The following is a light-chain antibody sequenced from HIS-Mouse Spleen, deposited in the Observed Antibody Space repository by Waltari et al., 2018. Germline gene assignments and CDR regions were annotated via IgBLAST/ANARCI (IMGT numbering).Light chain of an antibody. CDR3: SSYTSSSSWV. CDR2: EVS. CDR1: SSDVGGYNY. V-gene: IGLV2-14*01. Sequence: QSALTQPASVSGSTGQSITISCTGTSSDVGGYNYVSWYQQHPGKAPNLMIYEVSNRPSGVSNRFSGAKSSNTASLTISGLQAEDEADYYCSSYTSSSSWVFGGGTKLTVL. J-gene: IGLJ3*02.